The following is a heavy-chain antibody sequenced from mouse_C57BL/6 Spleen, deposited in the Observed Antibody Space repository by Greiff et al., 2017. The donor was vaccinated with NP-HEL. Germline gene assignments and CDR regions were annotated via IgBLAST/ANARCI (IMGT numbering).Heavy chain of an antibody. J-gene: IGHJ2*01. D-gene: IGHD1-1*01. CDR1: GFTFSSYA. Sequence: EVMLVESGGGLVKPGGSLKLSCAASGFTFSSYAMSWVRQTPEKRLEWVATISDGGSYTYYPDNVKGRFTISRDNAKNNLYLQMSHLKSEDTAMYYCARDSITTVVAFDYWGQGTTLTVSS. CDR3: ARDSITTVVAFDY. CDR2: ISDGGSYT. V-gene: IGHV5-4*01.